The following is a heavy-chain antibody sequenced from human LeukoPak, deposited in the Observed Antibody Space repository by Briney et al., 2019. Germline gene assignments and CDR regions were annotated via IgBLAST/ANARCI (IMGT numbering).Heavy chain of an antibody. D-gene: IGHD6-13*01. V-gene: IGHV3-30*18. CDR3: AKNGVSAAEGGLGGADV. CDR2: VSYDGTTK. Sequence: GGSLRLPCAASGFTFRNYGIHWVRQAPGKGLEWVAVVSYDGTTKYYADSVKGRFTISRDNSKNTLYLQMNSLRPEDTAVCYCAKNGVSAAEGGLGGADVWGQGTTVTVSS. CDR1: GFTFRNYG. J-gene: IGHJ6*02.